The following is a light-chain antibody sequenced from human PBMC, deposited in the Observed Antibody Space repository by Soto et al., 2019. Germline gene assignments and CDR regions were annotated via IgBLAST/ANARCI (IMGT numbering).Light chain of an antibody. J-gene: IGLJ1*01. CDR1: SSDIGAGYD. V-gene: IGLV1-40*01. CDR3: QSHDSSLSGYV. CDR2: GNI. Sequence: QSALTQPPSVSGAPGQRVTISCTGSSSDIGAGYDVHWYQQLPGTAPKLLIYGNINRPSGVPDRFSGSKSGTSASLAITGLQAEDEADYYCQSHDSSLSGYVFGTGTKLTVL.